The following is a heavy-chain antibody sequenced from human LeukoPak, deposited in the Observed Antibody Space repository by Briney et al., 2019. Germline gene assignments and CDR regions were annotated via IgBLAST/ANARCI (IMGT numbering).Heavy chain of an antibody. D-gene: IGHD5-18*01. CDR2: IRSCSSYI. J-gene: IGHJ3*02. V-gene: IGHV3-21*01. Sequence: GRSLTLSCAASGFTVTSNTMNWVRPAQGEGREWVSSIRSCSSYIYYGDSVKGQFTISRDTAKNSLFLQMNSLRAEDTAVYYCARDRGDSDGDAFDIWGQGTMVTVSS. CDR3: ARDRGDSDGDAFDI. CDR1: GFTVTSNT.